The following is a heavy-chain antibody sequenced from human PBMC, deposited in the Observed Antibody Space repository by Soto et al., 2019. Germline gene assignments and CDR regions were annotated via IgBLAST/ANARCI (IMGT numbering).Heavy chain of an antibody. CDR2: IYHSGST. CDR3: ARLFSNFCHYFDY. D-gene: IGHD1-7*01. V-gene: IGHV4-30-2*01. J-gene: IGHJ4*02. Sequence: SETLSLTCAVSGVSISRGAYSWSWIRQPPGKGLEWIGNIYHSGSTYYNPSLRSRVTISVDTSKNQFSLKLNSATAADSAVYYCARLFSNFCHYFDYWGQGTLVTVSS. CDR1: GVSISRGAYS.